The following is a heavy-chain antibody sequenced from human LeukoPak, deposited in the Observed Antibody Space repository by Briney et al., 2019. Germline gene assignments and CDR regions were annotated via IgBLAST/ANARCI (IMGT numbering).Heavy chain of an antibody. J-gene: IGHJ6*03. CDR1: GGTFSGYY. V-gene: IGHV4-34*01. CDR2: SNDSGGT. CDR3: ARLPVIVGAALEYYYYYMDV. D-gene: IGHD1-26*01. Sequence: SQTLSLTCAVYGGTFSGYYWSWIRQPPGKRLEWVGESNDSGGTNYNPSLKSRVTISADKSKNQVSLKLTSVTAADTAVYYCARLPVIVGAALEYYYYYMDVWGQGTTVTVSS.